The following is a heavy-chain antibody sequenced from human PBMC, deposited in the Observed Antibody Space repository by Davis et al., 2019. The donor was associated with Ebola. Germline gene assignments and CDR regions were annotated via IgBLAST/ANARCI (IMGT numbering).Heavy chain of an antibody. CDR3: AGNWGTNFDY. V-gene: IGHV4-59*01. J-gene: IGHJ4*02. CDR2: IYYSGST. D-gene: IGHD7-27*01. Sequence: GSLRLSCTVSAGSISSYYCSWTRQPPGKGLEWTGYIYYSGSTNYNPSLKSRVTISVDTSKNQFSLKLSSVTAADTAVYYCAGNWGTNFDYWGQGTLVTVSS. CDR1: AGSISSYY.